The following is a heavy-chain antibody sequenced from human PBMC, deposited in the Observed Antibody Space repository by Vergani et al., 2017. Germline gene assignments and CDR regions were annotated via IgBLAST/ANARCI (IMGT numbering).Heavy chain of an antibody. CDR1: GGTFSSYT. CDR2: ISAYNGNT. J-gene: IGHJ4*02. Sequence: QVQLVQSGAEVKKPRSSVKVSCKASGGTFSSYTISWVRQAPGQGLEWMGRISAYNGNTNYAQKLQGRVTMTTDTSTSTAYMELRSLRSDDTAVYYCARDLAMVSPNFDYWGQGTLVTVSS. D-gene: IGHD5-18*01. CDR3: ARDLAMVSPNFDY. V-gene: IGHV1-18*01.